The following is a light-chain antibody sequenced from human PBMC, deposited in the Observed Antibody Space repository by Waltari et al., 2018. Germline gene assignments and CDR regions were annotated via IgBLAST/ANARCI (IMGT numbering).Light chain of an antibody. CDR2: KAS. Sequence: DIQMTQSPSTLSASVGDRVTITGRASQSISEYLAWYQQKPGKAPKLLIYKASSLESGVSSWFSGSGSGTEFTLTISSLQPDDFATYYCQQYNTYSGTFGRGTTVDVK. CDR3: QQYNTYSGT. CDR1: QSISEY. J-gene: IGKJ1*01. V-gene: IGKV1-5*03.